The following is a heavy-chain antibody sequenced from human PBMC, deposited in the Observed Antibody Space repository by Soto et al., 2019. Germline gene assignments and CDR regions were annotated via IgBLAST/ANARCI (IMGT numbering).Heavy chain of an antibody. CDR1: GFTFSSYA. J-gene: IGHJ6*02. V-gene: IGHV3-30-3*01. CDR2: ISYDGSNK. Sequence: QVQLVESGGGVVQPGRSLRLSCAASGFTFSSYAMNWVRQAPGKGLEWVAVISYDGSNKYYADSVKGRFTISRDNSKNTLYLQMKGLRDEDTAVYYCASTMDVWGQGTTVTVSS. CDR3: ASTMDV.